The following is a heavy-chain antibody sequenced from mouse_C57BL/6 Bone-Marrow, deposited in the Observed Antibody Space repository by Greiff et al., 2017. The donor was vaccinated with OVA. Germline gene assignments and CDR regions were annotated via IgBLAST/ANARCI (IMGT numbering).Heavy chain of an antibody. CDR2: ISDGGSYT. CDR1: GFTFSSYA. J-gene: IGHJ3*01. CDR3: AREGHGSSPAWFAY. V-gene: IGHV5-4*01. Sequence: EVMLVESGGGLVKPGGSLKLSCAASGFTFSSYAMSWVRQTPEKRLEWVATISDGGSYTYYPDNVKGRFTISRDNAKNNLYLQMSHLKSEDTAMYYCAREGHGSSPAWFAYWGQGTLVTVSA. D-gene: IGHD1-1*01.